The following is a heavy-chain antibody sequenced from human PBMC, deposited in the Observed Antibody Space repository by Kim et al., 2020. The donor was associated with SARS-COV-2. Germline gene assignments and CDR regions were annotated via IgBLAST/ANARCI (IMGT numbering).Heavy chain of an antibody. J-gene: IGHJ6*01. CDR1: GFTFSSYA. Sequence: GGSLRLSCAVSGFTFSSYAMSWVRQAPGKGLEWVSSISGSGGSTYYADSVKGGLAIFRDNSKNTLYLQKNSLRAEDTVVFYCAKNPAVAGTYYYYYGMVV. D-gene: IGHD6-19*01. V-gene: IGHV3-23*01. CDR3: AKNPAVAGTYYYYYGMVV. CDR2: ISGSGGST.